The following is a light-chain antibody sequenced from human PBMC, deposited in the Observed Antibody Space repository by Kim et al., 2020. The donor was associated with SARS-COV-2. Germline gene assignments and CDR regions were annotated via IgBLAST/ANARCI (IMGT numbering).Light chain of an antibody. CDR1: PSVSSSY. CDR3: QQYGSSPLIT. V-gene: IGKV3-20*01. Sequence: EIVLTQSPGTLSLSPGERATLSCRASPSVSSSYLAWYQQKPGQAPRLLIYGASSRATGIPDRFSGSGSGTDFTLTISRLEPEDFAVYYCQQYGSSPLITFGPGTKVDIK. CDR2: GAS. J-gene: IGKJ3*01.